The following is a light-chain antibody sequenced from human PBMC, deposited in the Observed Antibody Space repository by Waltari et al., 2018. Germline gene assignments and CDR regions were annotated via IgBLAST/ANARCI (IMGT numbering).Light chain of an antibody. CDR3: QQYNNWPLT. CDR2: GGS. J-gene: IGKJ4*01. Sequence: EIVMTQSPATLSVSPGERATLSCRASQSVSSNLAWYQQQPGQAPRLLIYGGSTRTTGIPARFSGSGSGTDFTLTISSLQSEDFAVYYCQQYNNWPLTFGGGTKVEIK. CDR1: QSVSSN. V-gene: IGKV3-15*01.